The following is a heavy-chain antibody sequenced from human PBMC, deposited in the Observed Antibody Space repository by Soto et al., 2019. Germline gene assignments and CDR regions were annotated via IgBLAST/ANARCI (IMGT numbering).Heavy chain of an antibody. CDR1: GESFSGYY. Sequence: SETLSLTCDVSGESFSGYYWSWIRQPPGKGLEWIGQIFHGGGTSYSPSLKSRVTISVDTSKNQFSLELTSVTAADTAVYYCARPHYDSNTFYSFFDYWGQGTLVTVSS. D-gene: IGHD3-22*01. CDR3: ARPHYDSNTFYSFFDY. J-gene: IGHJ4*02. CDR2: IFHGGGT. V-gene: IGHV4-34*12.